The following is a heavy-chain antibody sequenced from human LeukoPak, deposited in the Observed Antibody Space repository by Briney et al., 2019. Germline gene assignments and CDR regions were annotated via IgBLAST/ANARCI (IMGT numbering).Heavy chain of an antibody. Sequence: GGSLRLSCAASGFTFSSYALSWVRQAPGKGLEWVSAISGSGGSTYYADSVKGRFTISRDNSKNTLFLQMNSLRVEDTAVYYCAKDQEIVVVIKGNWFDPWGQGTLVTVSS. V-gene: IGHV3-23*01. CDR2: ISGSGGST. J-gene: IGHJ5*02. CDR3: AKDQEIVVVIKGNWFDP. D-gene: IGHD3-22*01. CDR1: GFTFSSYA.